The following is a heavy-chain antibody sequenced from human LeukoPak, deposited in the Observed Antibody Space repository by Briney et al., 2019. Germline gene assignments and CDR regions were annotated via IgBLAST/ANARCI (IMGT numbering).Heavy chain of an antibody. D-gene: IGHD3-22*01. V-gene: IGHV1-24*01. J-gene: IGHJ3*02. CDR3: ARDTFLTEFTYYYDSSGQNAFDI. CDR2: FDPEDGET. Sequence: GASVKVSCKVSGYTLTELSMHWVRQAPGKGLEWMGGFDPEDGETIYAQKFQGRVTMTEDTSTDTAYMELRSLRSDDTAVYYCARDTFLTEFTYYYDSSGQNAFDIWGQGTMVTVSS. CDR1: GYTLTELS.